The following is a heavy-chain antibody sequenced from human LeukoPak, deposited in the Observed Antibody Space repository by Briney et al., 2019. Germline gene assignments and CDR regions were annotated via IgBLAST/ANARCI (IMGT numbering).Heavy chain of an antibody. V-gene: IGHV4-59*08. J-gene: IGHJ5*01. D-gene: IGHD2-8*01. CDR1: GDSVSGFY. CDR3: VLAPNSNWFDF. CDR2: IHYSGNS. Sequence: SETLSLTCSVSGDSVSGFYWNWIRQSPGTGLEWIGNIHYSGNSNYNPSLKSRVTMSIDTSRSQFFLKLISVTAADTAVYYCVLAPNSNWFDFWGQGTQVTVSS.